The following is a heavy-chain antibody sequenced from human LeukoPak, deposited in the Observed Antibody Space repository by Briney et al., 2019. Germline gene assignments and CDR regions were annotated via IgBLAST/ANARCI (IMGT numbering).Heavy chain of an antibody. V-gene: IGHV3-30*02. CDR1: GFTFSSYG. D-gene: IGHD3-10*01. CDR2: IRFDGSDK. Sequence: GGSLRLSCAASGFTFSSYGIHWVRQAPGKGLEWVAFIRFDGSDKYYSDSVRGRFTTSRDNSKNTLYLEVDSLRAEDTAVYYCTKDMLQGNAYPSGSQDYGGQGTLVTVSS. CDR3: TKDMLQGNAYPSGSQDY. J-gene: IGHJ4*02.